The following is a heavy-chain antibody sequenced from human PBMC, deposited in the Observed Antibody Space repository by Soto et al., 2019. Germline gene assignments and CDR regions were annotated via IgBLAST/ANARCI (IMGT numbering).Heavy chain of an antibody. CDR3: AREGVAPYYYYGMDV. J-gene: IGHJ6*02. D-gene: IGHD5-12*01. CDR1: GYTFTRSG. CDR2: ISSYNGDT. V-gene: IGHV1-18*01. Sequence: QVQLEQSGAEVKKPGASVKVSCKASGYTFTRSGISWVRQAPGQGPEWMGWISSYNGDTNYAQTFQGRVTMTTDTSTSTAYMELRSVISDDTAVYYCAREGVAPYYYYGMDVWGQGTPVTVSS.